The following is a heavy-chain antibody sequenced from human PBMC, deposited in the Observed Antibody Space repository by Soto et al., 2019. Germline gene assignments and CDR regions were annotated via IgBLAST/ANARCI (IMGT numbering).Heavy chain of an antibody. J-gene: IGHJ4*02. CDR2: ISGSGDYT. CDR1: GFTFSSYA. CDR3: AKNRGLQYYFDY. Sequence: GGSLRLSYAASGFTFSSYAMSWVRQAPGKGLEWVSAISGSGDYTYYADSVKGRFTISRDNSKNMMYLQMNSLRADDTAVYYCAKNRGLQYYFDYWGQGTLVTVSS. V-gene: IGHV3-23*01.